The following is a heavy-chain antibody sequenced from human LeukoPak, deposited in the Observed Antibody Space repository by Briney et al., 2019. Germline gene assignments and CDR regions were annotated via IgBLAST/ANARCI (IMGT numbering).Heavy chain of an antibody. CDR2: INTNTGNP. CDR3: ASAEQMGY. Sequence: ASVKVSCKTSGYSFTTYAMNWVRQAPGQGLEWMGWINTNTGNPTYAQGFTGRFVFSLDTSVSTAYLQINSLRAEDTAVYYCASAEQMGYWGQGTLVTVSS. D-gene: IGHD6-13*01. V-gene: IGHV7-4-1*02. J-gene: IGHJ4*02. CDR1: GYSFTTYA.